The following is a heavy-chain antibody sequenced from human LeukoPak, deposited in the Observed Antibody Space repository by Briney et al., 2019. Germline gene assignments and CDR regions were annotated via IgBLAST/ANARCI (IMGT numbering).Heavy chain of an antibody. CDR1: GGSISSGSHY. V-gene: IGHV4-61*02. J-gene: IGHJ6*03. D-gene: IGHD5-18*01. CDR3: ARTTEGGYTYNYFYYYYMDV. Sequence: PSQTLSLTRTVSGGSISSGSHYWTWIRQPAGKGLEWIGRVQSSGTTNYNPSLKSRISISVDTSKNQFSLKLSSVTAADTAVYYCARTTEGGYTYNYFYYYYMDVWGKGTTVTISS. CDR2: VQSSGTT.